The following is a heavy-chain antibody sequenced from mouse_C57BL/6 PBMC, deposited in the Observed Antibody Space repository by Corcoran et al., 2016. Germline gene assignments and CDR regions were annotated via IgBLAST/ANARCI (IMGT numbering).Heavy chain of an antibody. Sequence: QIQLVQSGPELKKPGETVKISCKASGYTFTTYGMSWVQQAPGKGLKWMGWINTYSGVPTYADDFKVRFAFSLETSASTAYLQINNLKNEDTATYFCARRYGNYLYYCDYWGQGTTLTVSS. CDR2: INTYSGVP. CDR3: ARRYGNYLYYCDY. D-gene: IGHD2-1*01. J-gene: IGHJ2*01. V-gene: IGHV9-3*01. CDR1: GYTFTTYG.